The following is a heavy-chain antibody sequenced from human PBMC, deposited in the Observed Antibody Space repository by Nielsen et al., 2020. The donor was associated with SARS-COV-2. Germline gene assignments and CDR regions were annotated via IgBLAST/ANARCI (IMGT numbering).Heavy chain of an antibody. CDR3: VRGLQVPNGLAHR. CDR1: AFTFSTYW. J-gene: IGHJ4*02. D-gene: IGHD3-16*01. CDR2: INSDGSST. Sequence: GGSLRLSCAASAFTFSTYWMHWVRQAPGKGLVWVSRINSDGSSTSYAESVKGRFTISRDNAKNTLYLQMNSLRAEDTAVYYCVRGLQVPNGLAHRWGQGTLVTVSS. V-gene: IGHV3-74*01.